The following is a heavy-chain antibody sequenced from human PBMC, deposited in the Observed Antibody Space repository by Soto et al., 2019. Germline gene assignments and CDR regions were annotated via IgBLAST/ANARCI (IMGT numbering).Heavy chain of an antibody. D-gene: IGHD3-22*01. V-gene: IGHV3-53*01. Sequence: GCSLILSCASSGFTVSSNYMSWVRQAPGKGLEWVSVIYSGGSTYYADSVKGRFTISRDNSKNTLYLQMNSLRAEDTAVYYCEREGDSSGYFSGYFDYWGQGSLVT. CDR1: GFTVSSNY. CDR2: IYSGGST. J-gene: IGHJ4*02. CDR3: EREGDSSGYFSGYFDY.